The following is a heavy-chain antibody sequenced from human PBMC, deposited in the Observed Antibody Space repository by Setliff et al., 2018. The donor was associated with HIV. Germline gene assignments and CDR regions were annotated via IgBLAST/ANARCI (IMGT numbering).Heavy chain of an antibody. CDR2: INHSGRT. CDR3: ARARHGLSYYFYMDV. J-gene: IGHJ6*03. V-gene: IGHV4-34*01. Sequence: SETLSLTCAVYGGSFSGYYWNWIRQPPGKGLEWIGEINHSGRTNYNPSLKSRVTISVDTSKNQFSLKLSSVTAADTAVYYCARARHGLSYYFYMDVWGKGTTVTVS. CDR1: GGSFSGYY.